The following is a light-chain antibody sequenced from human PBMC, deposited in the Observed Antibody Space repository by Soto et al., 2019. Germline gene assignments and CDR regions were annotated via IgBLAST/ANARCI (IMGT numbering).Light chain of an antibody. J-gene: IGLJ1*01. Sequence: QSALTQPASVSGSPGQSITISCTGTSSDVGGYNYVSWYQQHPGKAPKLMIYEVSNRPSGVSNRFSGSKSGNTASLTISGLQAADEAAYFCNSYGSTSTRYVFGTGTKLTVL. CDR3: NSYGSTSTRYV. CDR1: SSDVGGYNY. CDR2: EVS. V-gene: IGLV2-14*01.